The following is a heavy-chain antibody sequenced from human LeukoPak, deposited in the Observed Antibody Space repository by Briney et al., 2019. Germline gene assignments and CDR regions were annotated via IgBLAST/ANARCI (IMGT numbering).Heavy chain of an antibody. CDR1: GYSISSGYY. CDR2: IYHSGST. D-gene: IGHD6-6*01. CDR3: AREGGGYSSSSGYYYYYMDV. Sequence: PSETLSLTCTVSGYSISSGYYWGWIRQPPGKGLEWIGSIYHSGSTYYNPSLKSRVTISVDTSKNHFSLKLSSVTAADTAVYYCAREGGGYSSSSGYYYYYMDVWSKGTTVTVSS. V-gene: IGHV4-38-2*02. J-gene: IGHJ6*03.